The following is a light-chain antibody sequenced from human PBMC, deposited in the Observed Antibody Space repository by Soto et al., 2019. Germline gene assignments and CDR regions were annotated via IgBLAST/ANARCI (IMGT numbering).Light chain of an antibody. V-gene: IGKV1-27*01. CDR2: AAS. J-gene: IGKJ4*01. CDR1: QGISNY. CDR3: QQYYSTPLT. Sequence: EMQLTQSPSSLSASVGDRVTITCRASQGISNYLAWYQQKPGTVPKLLISAASTLQTGVPDRFSGSGSGTDFTLTISSLQAEDVAVYYCQQYYSTPLTFGGGTKVDIK.